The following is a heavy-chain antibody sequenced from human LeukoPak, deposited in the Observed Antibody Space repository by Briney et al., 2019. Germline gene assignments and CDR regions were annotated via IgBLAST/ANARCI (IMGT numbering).Heavy chain of an antibody. Sequence: PGRSLRLSCAASGFTFSSYGMHWVRQAPGKGMEWVAVIWYDGSNKYYADSVKGRFTISRDNAKNSLYLQMNSLRAEDTAVYYCARAYSYGPFDYWGQGTLVTVSS. D-gene: IGHD5-18*01. J-gene: IGHJ4*02. V-gene: IGHV3-33*01. CDR1: GFTFSSYG. CDR3: ARAYSYGPFDY. CDR2: IWYDGSNK.